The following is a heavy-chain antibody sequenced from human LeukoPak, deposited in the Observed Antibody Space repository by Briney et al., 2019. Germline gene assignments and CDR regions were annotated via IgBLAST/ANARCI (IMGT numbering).Heavy chain of an antibody. Sequence: GSLRIFCAIFGFTFHKYWIPLVRQISGKELVWVFPFNSGWRSTSYADSVKGRFTISRDNAKNTLYLQMNSLRAEDTAVYYCARAKGGYCSGGSCYPIWFDPWGQGTLVTVSS. CDR1: GFTFHKYW. J-gene: IGHJ5*02. D-gene: IGHD2-15*01. V-gene: IGHV3-74*01. CDR2: FNSGWRST. CDR3: ARAKGGYCSGGSCYPIWFDP.